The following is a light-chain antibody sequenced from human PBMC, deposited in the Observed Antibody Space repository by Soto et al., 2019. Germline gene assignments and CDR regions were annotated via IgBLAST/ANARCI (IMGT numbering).Light chain of an antibody. Sequence: QSALTQPPSASGSPGQSVTISCTGTSSDVGRYNYVSWYQHHPGKAHKLIIYDVSQRPSGVPDRFSGSKSGNTASLTVSGLQAEDEADYYCNSYADSNTYVFGTGTKLTVL. CDR2: DVS. CDR1: SSDVGRYNY. V-gene: IGLV2-8*01. J-gene: IGLJ1*01. CDR3: NSYADSNTYV.